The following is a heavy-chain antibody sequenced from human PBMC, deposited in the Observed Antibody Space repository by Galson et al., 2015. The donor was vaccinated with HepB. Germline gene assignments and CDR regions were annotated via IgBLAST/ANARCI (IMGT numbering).Heavy chain of an antibody. CDR2: IYYSGST. V-gene: IGHV4-59*11. Sequence: ETLSLTCTVSGGSLSSHYWNWIRQSPEKGLEWIGYIYYSGSTNYNPSLKSRVTMSVDTSENQFSLKLNSVTAADTAVYYCARGWAFEFWGQGTMVTVSS. D-gene: IGHD2-15*01. CDR3: ARGWAFEF. J-gene: IGHJ3*01. CDR1: GGSLSSHY.